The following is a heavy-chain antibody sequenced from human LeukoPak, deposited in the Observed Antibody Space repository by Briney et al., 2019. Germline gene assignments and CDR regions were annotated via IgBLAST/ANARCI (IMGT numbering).Heavy chain of an antibody. D-gene: IGHD3-22*01. Sequence: PGGSLRLSCAASGFTFNNYWMYWFRQPPGMGLVWVSRIRGDGSDSTYADSVKGRFTISTDNAKSTVYLHMNSLTAGDTAVHYCLFHDSGVTLSLDFYWGQGILVTVST. CDR3: LFHDSGVTLSLDFY. V-gene: IGHV3-74*01. CDR2: IRGDGSDS. J-gene: IGHJ4*02. CDR1: GFTFNNYW.